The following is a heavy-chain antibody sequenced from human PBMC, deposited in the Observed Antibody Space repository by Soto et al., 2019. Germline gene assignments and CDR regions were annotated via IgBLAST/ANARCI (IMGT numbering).Heavy chain of an antibody. Sequence: ASVKVSCKASGYTFTGYYMHWVRQAPGQGLEWMGWINPNSGGTNYAQKFQGRVTMTRDTSISTAYMELSRLRSDDTAVYYCARESAAAGLYSWFDPWGQGTLVTVSS. CDR1: GYTFTGYY. D-gene: IGHD6-13*01. J-gene: IGHJ5*02. CDR3: ARESAAAGLYSWFDP. CDR2: INPNSGGT. V-gene: IGHV1-2*02.